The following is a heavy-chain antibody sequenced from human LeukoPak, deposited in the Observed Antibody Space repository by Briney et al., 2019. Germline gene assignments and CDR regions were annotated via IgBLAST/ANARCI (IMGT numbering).Heavy chain of an antibody. CDR2: IIPIFGTA. D-gene: IGHD1-7*01. CDR3: ASGGRRGTTNYPFDY. CDR1: GGTFSSYA. V-gene: IGHV1-69*01. Sequence: GSSVKVSCKASGGTFSSYAISWVRQAPGQGLEWMGGIIPIFGTANYAQKFQGRVTITADESTSTAYMELSSPRSEDTAVYYCASGGRRGTTNYPFDYWGQGTLVIVSS. J-gene: IGHJ4*02.